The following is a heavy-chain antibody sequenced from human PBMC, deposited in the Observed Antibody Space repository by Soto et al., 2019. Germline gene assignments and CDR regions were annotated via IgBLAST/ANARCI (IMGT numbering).Heavy chain of an antibody. CDR2: IVVGSGNT. V-gene: IGHV1-58*02. D-gene: IGHD4-17*01. CDR3: ARRRVTTVTTFLDY. Sequence: GASVKVSCKASGFTFTSSAMQWVRQARGQRLEWIGWIVVGSGNTNYAQKFQERVTITRDESTSTAYMELSSLRSEDTAVYYCARRRVTTVTTFLDYWAREPWSPSPQ. J-gene: IGHJ4*02. CDR1: GFTFTSSA.